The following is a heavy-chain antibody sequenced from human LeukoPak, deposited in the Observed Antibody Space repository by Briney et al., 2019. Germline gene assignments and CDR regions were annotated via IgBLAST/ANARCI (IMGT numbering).Heavy chain of an antibody. CDR3: ARGPPLEDSSGYYYDGMDV. CDR2: IIPIFGTE. Sequence: VSAVNVPYLRSVCTFSNCAIHGVRQAPAQGREWMGGIIPIFGTEHYAQKFQGRVTITAEESTSTAYMELSSLRSEDTAVYYCARGPPLEDSSGYYYDGMDVWGQGTTVTVSS. V-gene: IGHV1-69*01. D-gene: IGHD3-22*01. J-gene: IGHJ6*02. CDR1: VCTFSNCA.